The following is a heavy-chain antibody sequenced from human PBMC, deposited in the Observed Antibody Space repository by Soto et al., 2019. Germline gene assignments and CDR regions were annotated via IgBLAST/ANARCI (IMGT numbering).Heavy chain of an antibody. CDR3: ARIKVWYSSGWYGWFDP. CDR1: GGSISSGDYY. Sequence: SETLSLTCTVSGGSISSGDYYWSWIRQPPGKGLEWIGYIYYSGSTYYNPSLKSRVTISVDTSKNQFSLKLSSVTAADTAVYYCARIKVWYSSGWYGWFDPWGQGTLVTVSS. J-gene: IGHJ5*02. CDR2: IYYSGST. D-gene: IGHD6-19*01. V-gene: IGHV4-30-4*01.